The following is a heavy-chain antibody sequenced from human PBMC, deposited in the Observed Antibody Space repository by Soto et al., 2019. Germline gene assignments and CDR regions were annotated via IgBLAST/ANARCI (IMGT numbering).Heavy chain of an antibody. CDR2: IYYSGST. V-gene: IGHV4-61*01. D-gene: IGHD2-15*01. Sequence: SETLSLTCTVSGGSVSSGSYYWSWIRQPPGKGLEWIGYIYYSGSTNYNPSLKSRVTISVDTSKNQFSLKLSSVTAADTAVYYCARGVVVVAATFDYWGQGTLVTVSS. CDR3: ARGVVVVAATFDY. CDR1: GGSVSSGSYY. J-gene: IGHJ4*02.